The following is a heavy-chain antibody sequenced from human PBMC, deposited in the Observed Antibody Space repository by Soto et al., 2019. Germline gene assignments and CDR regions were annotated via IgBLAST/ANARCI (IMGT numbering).Heavy chain of an antibody. Sequence: ASVKVSCKASGYTFTGYYMHWVRHAPGQGLEWMGWINPNSGGTNYAQKFQGWVTMTRDTSISTAYMELSRLRSDDTAVYYCARGIPYCSGGSCYGSNWFDRWGQGTLVTVPS. J-gene: IGHJ5*02. CDR1: GYTFTGYY. CDR2: INPNSGGT. D-gene: IGHD2-15*01. CDR3: ARGIPYCSGGSCYGSNWFDR. V-gene: IGHV1-2*04.